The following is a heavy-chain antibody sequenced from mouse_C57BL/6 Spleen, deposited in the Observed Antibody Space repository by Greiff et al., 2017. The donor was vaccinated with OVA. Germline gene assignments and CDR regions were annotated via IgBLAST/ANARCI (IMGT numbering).Heavy chain of an antibody. Sequence: EVHLVESGGGLVQPKGSLKLSCAASGFSFNTYAMNWVRQAPGKGLEWVARIRSKSNNYATYYADSVKDRFTISRDDSESMLYLQMNNLKTEDTAMYYCVRHGSSSFAMDYWGQGTSVTVSS. CDR3: VRHGSSSFAMDY. J-gene: IGHJ4*01. CDR2: IRSKSNNYAT. V-gene: IGHV10-1*01. D-gene: IGHD1-1*01. CDR1: GFSFNTYA.